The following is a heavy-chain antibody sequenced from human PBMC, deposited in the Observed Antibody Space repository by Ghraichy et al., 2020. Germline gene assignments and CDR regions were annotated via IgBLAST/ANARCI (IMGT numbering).Heavy chain of an antibody. J-gene: IGHJ4*02. D-gene: IGHD1-26*01. CDR3: ARGMDGSYYYFDS. CDR1: GYTFTNYY. CDR2: INPHSGGT. V-gene: IGHV1-2*04. Sequence: ASVKVSCKASGYTFTNYYIHWVRQAPGQGLEWMAWINPHSGGTKYAQKFQGWVTTTRDTSISTVYMELTRLTFDDTAVYYCARGMDGSYYYFDSWGQGTLVTISS.